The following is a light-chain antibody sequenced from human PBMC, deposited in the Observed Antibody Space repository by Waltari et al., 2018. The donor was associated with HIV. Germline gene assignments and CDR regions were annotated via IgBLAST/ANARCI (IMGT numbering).Light chain of an antibody. J-gene: IGKJ5*01. CDR3: QQYGYSPRT. V-gene: IGKV3-20*01. Sequence: EIVLTQSPGTLSLSPGERATLSCGASQSLRGAYLGWHQQNPDQPPRLLIYGTSNRATGIPDRFSGTGSDTNFTLIITRLEPEEFAVYDCQQYGYSPRTFGQGTRLEIK. CDR1: QSLRGAY. CDR2: GTS.